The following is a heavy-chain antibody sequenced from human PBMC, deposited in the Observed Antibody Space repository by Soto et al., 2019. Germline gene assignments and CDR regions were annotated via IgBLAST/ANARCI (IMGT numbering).Heavy chain of an antibody. Sequence: EVQLLGSGGGLVQPGGSLRLSCAASGFTFMLYAMSLVRQAPGKGLGWVSTISGGGDGTYYADSVKGRFTPARDNSRNTVYLQMKSLRADDTAVYYWAKKGQGSLATYCSTGDCHYAFDHRGQGTIVTVSS. J-gene: IGHJ3*01. CDR3: AKKGQGSLATYCSTGDCHYAFDH. V-gene: IGHV3-23*01. CDR1: GFTFMLYA. CDR2: ISGGGDGT. D-gene: IGHD2-21*02.